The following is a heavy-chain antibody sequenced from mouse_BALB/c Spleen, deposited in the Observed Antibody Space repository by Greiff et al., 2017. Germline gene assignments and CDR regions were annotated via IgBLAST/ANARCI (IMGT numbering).Heavy chain of an antibody. CDR2: ISSGSSTI. V-gene: IGHV5-17*02. Sequence: EVMLVESGGGLVQPGGSRKLSCAASGFTFSSFGMHWVRQAPEKGLEWVAYISSGSSTIYYADTVKGRFTISRDNPKNTLFLQMTSLRSEDTAMYYCAREGSFADWGQGTLVTVSA. CDR3: AREGSFAD. CDR1: GFTFSSFG. J-gene: IGHJ3*01.